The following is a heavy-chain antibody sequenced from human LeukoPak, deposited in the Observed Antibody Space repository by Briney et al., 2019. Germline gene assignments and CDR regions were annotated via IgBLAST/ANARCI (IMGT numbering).Heavy chain of an antibody. V-gene: IGHV4-31*03. CDR2: IYNSGST. J-gene: IGHJ4*02. Sequence: SQTLSLTCIVSGASFNTGDYYWNWIRQHPGKGLEWIGYIYNSGSTYYNPSLKSRVTISVDTSKNHFSLRLTSVTAVDSAVYYCARGAPPDSWGQGTLVTVSS. CDR1: GASFNTGDYY. CDR3: ARGAPPDS.